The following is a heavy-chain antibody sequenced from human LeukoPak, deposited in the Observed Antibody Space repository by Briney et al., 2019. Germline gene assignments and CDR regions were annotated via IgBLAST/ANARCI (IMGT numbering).Heavy chain of an antibody. D-gene: IGHD6-13*01. CDR3: AREGAAAGNGELWFDP. CDR1: GYTFTSYY. Sequence: ASVKVSCKASGYTFTSYYMHWVRQGPGQGLEWVGISNPSGGSTSYAQKFQGRVTMTRDTSTSTVYMELSSLRSEDTAVYYCAREGAAAGNGELWFDPWGQGTLVTVSS. CDR2: SNPSGGST. J-gene: IGHJ5*02. V-gene: IGHV1-46*01.